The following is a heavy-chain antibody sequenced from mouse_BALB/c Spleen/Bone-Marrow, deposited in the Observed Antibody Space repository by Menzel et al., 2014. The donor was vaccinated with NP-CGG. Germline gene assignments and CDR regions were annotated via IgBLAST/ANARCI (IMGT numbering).Heavy chain of an antibody. CDR3: ARDQEVRRIAY. D-gene: IGHD2-14*01. J-gene: IGHJ3*01. V-gene: IGHV2-9*02. CDR1: GFSLTSYG. CDR2: IWAGGST. Sequence: VHLVESGPGLVAPSQRLSIPCTVSGFSLTSYGVHWVRPPPGKGLEWLGVIWAGGSTNYNSALMSRLSIKKDNSKSQVFLKMNSLQTDDTAMYYCARDQEVRRIAYWGQGTLVTVSA.